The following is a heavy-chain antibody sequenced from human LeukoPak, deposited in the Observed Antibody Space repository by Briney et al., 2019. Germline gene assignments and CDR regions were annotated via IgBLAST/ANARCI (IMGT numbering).Heavy chain of an antibody. CDR2: ISSNGGST. Sequence: PGGSLRLSCAASGFTFSSYAMHWVRQAPGKGLEYVSAISSNGGSTYYANSVKGRFTISRDNSKNTLYLQMGSLRAEDMAVYYCARSTAMVTRVDYWGQGTLVTVSS. CDR3: ARSTAMVTRVDY. J-gene: IGHJ4*02. D-gene: IGHD5-18*01. CDR1: GFTFSSYA. V-gene: IGHV3-64*01.